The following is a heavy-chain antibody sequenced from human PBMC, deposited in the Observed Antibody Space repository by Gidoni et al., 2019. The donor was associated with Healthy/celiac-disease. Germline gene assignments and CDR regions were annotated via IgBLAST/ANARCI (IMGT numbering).Heavy chain of an antibody. CDR2: SSGSGGST. Sequence: EVQLVESGGGFVQPGVALSLACATSGFPFSIYAMSWVRQAPGKGLEWVSSSSGSGGSTYYADSVKGRFTISRDNSKNTLYLQMNSLRAEDTAVYYCAKDDSPVVVAATNLEYWGQGTLVTVSS. D-gene: IGHD2-15*01. CDR3: AKDDSPVVVAATNLEY. V-gene: IGHV3-23*04. J-gene: IGHJ4*02. CDR1: GFPFSIYA.